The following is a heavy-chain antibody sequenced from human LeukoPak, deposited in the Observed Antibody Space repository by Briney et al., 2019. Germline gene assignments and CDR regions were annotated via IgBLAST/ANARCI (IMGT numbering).Heavy chain of an antibody. D-gene: IGHD6-19*01. V-gene: IGHV1-18*01. J-gene: IGHJ5*02. CDR2: ISAYNGNT. Sequence: ASVKVSCKASGYTFTSYGISWVRQAPGQRLEWMGWISAYNGNTNYAQKLQGRVTMTTNTSTSTAYMELRRLRSDDTAVYYCARDHGIAVARTSDPWGEGTLVTVSS. CDR1: GYTFTSYG. CDR3: ARDHGIAVARTSDP.